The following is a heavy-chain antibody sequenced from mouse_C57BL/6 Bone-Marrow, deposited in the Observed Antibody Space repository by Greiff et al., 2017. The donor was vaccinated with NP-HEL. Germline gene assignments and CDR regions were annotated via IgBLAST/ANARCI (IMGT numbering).Heavy chain of an antibody. CDR3: ARDTGDGNYADYYAMDY. Sequence: EVKLMESEGGLVQPGSSMKLSCTASGFTFSDYYMAWVRQVPEKGLEWVANINYDGSSTYYLDSLKSRFIISRDNAKNILYLQMSSLKSEDTATYYCARDTGDGNYADYYAMDYWGQGTSVTVSS. CDR2: INYDGSST. J-gene: IGHJ4*01. D-gene: IGHD2-1*01. CDR1: GFTFSDYY. V-gene: IGHV5-16*01.